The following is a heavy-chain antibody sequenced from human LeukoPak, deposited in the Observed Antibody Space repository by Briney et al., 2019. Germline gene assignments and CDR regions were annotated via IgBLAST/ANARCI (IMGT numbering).Heavy chain of an antibody. CDR3: AKDTLYGDYYFDY. CDR2: ISGSGGST. CDR1: GFTFSSYA. V-gene: IGHV3-23*01. Sequence: GGSLRLSCAASGFTFSSYAMSWVRQAPGKGLEWVSAISGSGGSTYYADSVKGRFTISRDNSKNTLYLQVNSLRAEDTAVYYCAKDTLYGDYYFDYWGQGTLVTVSS. D-gene: IGHD4-17*01. J-gene: IGHJ4*02.